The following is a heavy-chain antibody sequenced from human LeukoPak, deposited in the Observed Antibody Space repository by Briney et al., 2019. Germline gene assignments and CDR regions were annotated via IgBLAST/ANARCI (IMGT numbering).Heavy chain of an antibody. CDR2: ISGSGGST. J-gene: IGHJ4*02. CDR1: GFTFSTYS. CDR3: AKDPTEIVATRHGY. D-gene: IGHD5-12*01. V-gene: IGHV3-23*01. Sequence: GGSLRLSCAASGFTFSTYSMNWVRQAPGKGLEWVSAISGSGGSTYYADSVKGRFTISRDNSKNTLYLQMNSLRAEDTAVYYCAKDPTEIVATRHGYWGQGTLVTVSS.